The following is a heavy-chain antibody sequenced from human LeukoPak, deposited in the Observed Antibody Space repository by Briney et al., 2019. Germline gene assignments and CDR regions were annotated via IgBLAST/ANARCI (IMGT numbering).Heavy chain of an antibody. CDR3: ARDWGYSVDY. J-gene: IGHJ4*02. Sequence: PGGSLRLSCAASGFTFSTYGMSWVRQAPGKGLEWVSAISGSGGSTYYADSVNGRFTISRDNSKNTLYLQVNSLRGDDTAVYYCARDWGYSVDYWGQGTLVTVSS. CDR2: ISGSGGST. D-gene: IGHD2-21*01. V-gene: IGHV3-23*01. CDR1: GFTFSTYG.